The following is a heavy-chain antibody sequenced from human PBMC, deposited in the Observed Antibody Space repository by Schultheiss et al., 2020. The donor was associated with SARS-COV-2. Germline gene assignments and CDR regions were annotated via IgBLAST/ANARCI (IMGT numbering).Heavy chain of an antibody. Sequence: GGSLRLSCAASGFTVSSNYMSWVRQAPGKGLEWVAVISYDGSNKYFADSVKGRFTISRDNAKNSLYLQMNSLRAEDTAVYYCARDPDAAAADYYYGMDVWGQGTTVTVSS. J-gene: IGHJ6*02. CDR3: ARDPDAAAADYYYGMDV. V-gene: IGHV3-30*03. D-gene: IGHD6-13*01. CDR1: GFTVSSNY. CDR2: ISYDGSNK.